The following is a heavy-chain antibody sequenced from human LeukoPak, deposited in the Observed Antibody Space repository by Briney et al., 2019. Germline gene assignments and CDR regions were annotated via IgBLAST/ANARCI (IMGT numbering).Heavy chain of an antibody. Sequence: PGGSLRLSCAASGFTFSSYAMHWVRQAPGKGLEWVAVISYDGSNKYYADSVKGRFTISRDNSKNTLYLQMNSLRAEDTAVYYCAGASRHSLIAAPGYWGQGTLVTVSS. V-gene: IGHV3-30*04. D-gene: IGHD6-13*01. CDR1: GFTFSSYA. CDR3: AGASRHSLIAAPGY. J-gene: IGHJ4*02. CDR2: ISYDGSNK.